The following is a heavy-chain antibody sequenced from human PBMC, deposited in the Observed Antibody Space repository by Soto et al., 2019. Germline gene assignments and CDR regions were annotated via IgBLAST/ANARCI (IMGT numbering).Heavy chain of an antibody. CDR1: GYTFTSYG. CDR2: ISAYNGNT. CDR3: ERVPRYYYDSSGWNDY. D-gene: IGHD3-22*01. V-gene: IGHV1-18*01. Sequence: ASVKVSCKASGYTFTSYGISWVRQAPGQGLEWMGWISAYNGNTNYAQKLQGRVTMTTDTSTSTAYMELRSLRSDDTAGYYSERVPRYYYDSSGWNDYWGQGTLVTVPS. J-gene: IGHJ4*02.